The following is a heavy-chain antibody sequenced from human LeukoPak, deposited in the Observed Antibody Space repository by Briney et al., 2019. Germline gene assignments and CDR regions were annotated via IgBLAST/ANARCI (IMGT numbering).Heavy chain of an antibody. CDR2: ISWNSGSI. CDR3: AKDKEQLVLYAVDI. J-gene: IGHJ3*02. Sequence: GRSLRLSCAASGFTFDDYAMHWVRQAPGKGLEWVSGISWNSGSIGYADSVKGRFTIPRDNAKNSLYLQMNSLRAEDTALYYCAKDKEQLVLYAVDIWGQGTMVTVSS. D-gene: IGHD6-13*01. V-gene: IGHV3-9*01. CDR1: GFTFDDYA.